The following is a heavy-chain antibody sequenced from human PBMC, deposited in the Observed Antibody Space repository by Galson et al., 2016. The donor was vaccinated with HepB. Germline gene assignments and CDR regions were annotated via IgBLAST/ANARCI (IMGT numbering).Heavy chain of an antibody. CDR2: ISSSSSYI. D-gene: IGHD4-23*01. J-gene: IGHJ2*01. CDR3: ARFSDYGGNYDWYFDL. V-gene: IGHV3-21*01. Sequence: RLSCAASGFTFSSYSMNWVRQAPGKGLEWVSSISSSSSYIYYADSVKGRFTISRDNAKNSLYLQMNSLRAEDTAVYYCARFSDYGGNYDWYFDLWGRGTLVTVSS. CDR1: GFTFSSYS.